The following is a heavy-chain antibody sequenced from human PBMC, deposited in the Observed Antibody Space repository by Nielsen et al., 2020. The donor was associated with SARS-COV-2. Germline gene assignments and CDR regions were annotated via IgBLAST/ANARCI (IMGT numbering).Heavy chain of an antibody. D-gene: IGHD4-17*01. CDR1: GVTFSNNA. CDR2: ISSSSSYI. V-gene: IGHV3-21*01. J-gene: IGHJ5*02. Sequence: GGSLRLSCTASGVTFSNNAMNWVRQAPGKGLECVSSISSSSSYIYYADSLKGRFTISRDNAKNSLYLQMNSLRAEDTAVYYCARSHPYDYGDYGDRNWFDPWGQGTLVTVSS. CDR3: ARSHPYDYGDYGDRNWFDP.